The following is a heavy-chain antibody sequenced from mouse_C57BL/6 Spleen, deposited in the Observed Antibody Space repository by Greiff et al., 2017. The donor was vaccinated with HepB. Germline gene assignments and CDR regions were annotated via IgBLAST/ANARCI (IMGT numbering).Heavy chain of an antibody. J-gene: IGHJ3*01. D-gene: IGHD2-5*01. Sequence: QVQLQQPGAELVMPGASVKLSCKASGYTFTSYWMHWVKQRPGQGLEWIGEIDPTDSYTNYNQKFKGKSTLTVDKSSSTAYMQLSSLTSEDSAVYYCARSRESNYVFAYWGQGTLVTVSA. CDR2: IDPTDSYT. CDR1: GYTFTSYW. CDR3: ARSRESNYVFAY. V-gene: IGHV1-69*01.